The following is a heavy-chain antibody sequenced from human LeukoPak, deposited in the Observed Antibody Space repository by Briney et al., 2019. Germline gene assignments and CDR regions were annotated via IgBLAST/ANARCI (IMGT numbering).Heavy chain of an antibody. CDR1: GYTFTSCG. J-gene: IGHJ6*03. CDR3: ARGGSMPRIAAAGYPKGYYYYYMDV. CDR2: INTYNGNT. Sequence: GASVKVSCKASGYTFTSCGISWVRQAPGQGLEWMGWINTYNGNTIYAQRLQGRVTMTTDTSTSTAYMDLRSLRSDDTAVYYCARGGSMPRIAAAGYPKGYYYYYMDVWGKGTTVTISS. V-gene: IGHV1-18*01. D-gene: IGHD6-13*01.